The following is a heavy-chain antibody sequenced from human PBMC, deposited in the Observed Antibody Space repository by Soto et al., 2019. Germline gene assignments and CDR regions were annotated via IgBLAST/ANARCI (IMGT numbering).Heavy chain of an antibody. CDR3: AREKWGSGSRWFDP. D-gene: IGHD6-19*01. J-gene: IGHJ5*02. CDR1: GYTFITYS. V-gene: IGHV1-3*01. Sequence: ASVKVSCKASGYTFITYSMHWVRQAPGQRLEWMGWINVGNGNTKYSQNFQGRVTITQDTSASTAYMELSSLRFEDTALYYCAREKWGSGSRWFDPWGQGTLVTSPQ. CDR2: INVGNGNT.